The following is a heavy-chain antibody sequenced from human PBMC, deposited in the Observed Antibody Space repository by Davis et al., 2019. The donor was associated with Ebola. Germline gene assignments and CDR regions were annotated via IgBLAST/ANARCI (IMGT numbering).Heavy chain of an antibody. D-gene: IGHD6-25*01. CDR1: GYSFTTYW. CDR2: IYPGDSDT. Sequence: GESLKISCKGSGYSFTTYWIAWVRQTPAKGLEWMGIIYPGDSDTRYSPSFEGQVTISVDRSISTAYLQWSSLKASDTAIYYCARTAVDTAAVPFDFWGQGTLVTVSS. V-gene: IGHV5-51*01. J-gene: IGHJ4*02. CDR3: ARTAVDTAAVPFDF.